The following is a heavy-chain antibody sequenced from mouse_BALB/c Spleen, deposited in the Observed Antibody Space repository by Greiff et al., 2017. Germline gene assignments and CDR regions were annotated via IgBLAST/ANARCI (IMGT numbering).Heavy chain of an antibody. CDR1: GYAFSSYW. D-gene: IGHD2-14*01. CDR3: ARKGSYYRYDGYYFDY. CDR2: IYPGDGDT. J-gene: IGHJ2*01. V-gene: IGHV1-80*01. Sequence: QVQLQQSGAELVRPGSSVKISCKAFGYAFSSYWMNWVKQRPGQGLEWIGQIYPGDGDTNYNGKFKGKATLTADKSSSTAYMQLSSLTSEDSAVYFCARKGSYYRYDGYYFDYWGQGTTLTVSS.